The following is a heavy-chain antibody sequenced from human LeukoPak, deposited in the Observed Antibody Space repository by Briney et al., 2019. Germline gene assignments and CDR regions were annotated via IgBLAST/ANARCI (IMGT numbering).Heavy chain of an antibody. D-gene: IGHD1-26*01. J-gene: IGHJ4*02. CDR1: GFSFSSYA. V-gene: IGHV3-23*01. CDR3: TKDRSGSTH. Sequence: GGSLRLSCAASGFSFSSYAMSWVRQAPGKGLEWVSLVDSGGDTYYADSVKGRFTISRDNSKNTLHLQMNSLRVDDTAAYYCTKDRSGSTHWGQGTLVTVSS. CDR2: VDSGGDT.